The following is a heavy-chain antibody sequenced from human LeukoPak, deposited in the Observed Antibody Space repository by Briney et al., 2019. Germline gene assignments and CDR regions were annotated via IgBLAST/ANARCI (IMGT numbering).Heavy chain of an antibody. D-gene: IGHD1-26*01. CDR3: AMATWVGGLDY. V-gene: IGHV3-48*03. CDR2: ISRSGTTI. J-gene: IGHJ4*02. Sequence: GGSLRLSCAASGFTFSSYEMNWVRQAPRKGLEWVSYISRSGTTIYYGDSVKGRFTISRDNSKNTLYLQMNNLRAEDTAVYYCAMATWVGGLDYWGQGTLVTVSS. CDR1: GFTFSSYE.